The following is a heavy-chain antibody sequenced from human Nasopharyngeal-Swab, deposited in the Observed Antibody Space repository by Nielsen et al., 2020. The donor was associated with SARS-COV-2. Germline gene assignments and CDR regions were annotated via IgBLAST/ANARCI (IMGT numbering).Heavy chain of an antibody. J-gene: IGHJ3*02. CDR1: GFTFGTFA. D-gene: IGHD6-19*01. CDR2: ISGSGAST. Sequence: GGSLRLSCGTSGFTFGTFAMGWVRQASGKGLEWVSVISGSGASTYYGDSVKGRFVISRDNSKNNLYLQMNNLKVEGAAIYYCVKKGQQWLADDAFDTWGQGTLVTISS. CDR3: VKKGQQWLADDAFDT. V-gene: IGHV3-23*02.